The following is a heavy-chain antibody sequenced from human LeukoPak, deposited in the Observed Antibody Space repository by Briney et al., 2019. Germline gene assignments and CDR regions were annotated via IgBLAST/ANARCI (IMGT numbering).Heavy chain of an antibody. CDR2: INQDGSEK. Sequence: GGSLRLSCAASGFTFSSYWMSWVRQAPGKGLEWVANINQDGSEKYYVDSVKGRFTISRDNAKNSLYLQMNSLRAEDTALYYCAKDYCGGDCYSGWYFDLWGRGTLVTVSS. V-gene: IGHV3-7*03. CDR3: AKDYCGGDCYSGWYFDL. CDR1: GFTFSSYW. J-gene: IGHJ2*01. D-gene: IGHD2-21*02.